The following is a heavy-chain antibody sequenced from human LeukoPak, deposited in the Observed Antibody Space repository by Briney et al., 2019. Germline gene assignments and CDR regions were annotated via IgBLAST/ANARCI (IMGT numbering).Heavy chain of an antibody. CDR3: ARAPGIAVAGDY. CDR1: GFTFSSYA. D-gene: IGHD6-19*01. V-gene: IGHV3-30*04. CDR2: ISYDGSNK. J-gene: IGHJ4*02. Sequence: GGSLRLSCAASGFTFSSYAMHWVRQAPGKGLEWVAVISYDGSNKYYADSVKGRSTISRDNSKNTLYLQMNSLRAEDTAVYYCARAPGIAVAGDYWGQGTLVTVSS.